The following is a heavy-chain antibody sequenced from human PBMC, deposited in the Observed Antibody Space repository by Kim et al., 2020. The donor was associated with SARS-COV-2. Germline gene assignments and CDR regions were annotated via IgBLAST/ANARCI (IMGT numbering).Heavy chain of an antibody. CDR2: IWYDGSNK. Sequence: GGSLRLSCAASGFTFSSYGMHWVRQAPGKGLEWVAVIWYDGSNKYYADSVKGRFTISRDNSKNTLYLQMNSLRAEDTAVYYCAKDGRGDYDSEPLDYWGQGTLVTVSS. V-gene: IGHV3-33*06. J-gene: IGHJ4*02. D-gene: IGHD3-22*01. CDR3: AKDGRGDYDSEPLDY. CDR1: GFTFSSYG.